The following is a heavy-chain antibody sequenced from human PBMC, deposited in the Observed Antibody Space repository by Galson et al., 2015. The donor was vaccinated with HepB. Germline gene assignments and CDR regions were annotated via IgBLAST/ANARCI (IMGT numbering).Heavy chain of an antibody. D-gene: IGHD1-1*01. CDR3: AIRTGDYYDY. CDR1: GSTFSGYA. CDR2: ISCSGASK. J-gene: IGHJ4*02. V-gene: IGHV3-23*01. Sequence: SLRLSCAASGSTFSGYAMTWVRQAPGKGLEWVSTISCSGASKYYTDSVKGRFTISRDNSKNTLQLQMNSLRAEDTAIYYCAIRTGDYYDYWGQGTLVTVSS.